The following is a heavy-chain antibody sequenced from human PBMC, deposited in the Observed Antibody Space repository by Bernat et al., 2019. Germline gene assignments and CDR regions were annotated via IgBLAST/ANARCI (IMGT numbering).Heavy chain of an antibody. V-gene: IGHV3-33*01. CDR3: ARGWNDGDTEY. J-gene: IGHJ4*02. CDR1: GFTFSSYG. Sequence: QVQLVESGGGVVQPGRSLRLSCAASGFTFSSYGMHWVRQAPGKGLEWVAVIWYDGSNKYYADSVKGRFTISRDNSKNTLYLQMNSLRAEDTALYYWARGWNDGDTEYWGQGTLVTVSS. D-gene: IGHD1-1*01. CDR2: IWYDGSNK.